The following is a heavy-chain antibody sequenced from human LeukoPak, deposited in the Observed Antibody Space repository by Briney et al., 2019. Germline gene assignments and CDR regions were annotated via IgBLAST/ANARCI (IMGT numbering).Heavy chain of an antibody. V-gene: IGHV3-23*01. CDR2: ISGGVGST. CDR3: ARATYYYASGSYYFYAFDM. D-gene: IGHD3-10*01. Sequence: GGSLRLSCTASGFTFSNYAMSWVRQAPGKGLKWVSTISGGVGSTFYADSVKGRFTISRDTSKNTLYLQMKSLRAEDTAVYYCARATYYYASGSYYFYAFDMWGQGTMVTVSS. J-gene: IGHJ3*02. CDR1: GFTFSNYA.